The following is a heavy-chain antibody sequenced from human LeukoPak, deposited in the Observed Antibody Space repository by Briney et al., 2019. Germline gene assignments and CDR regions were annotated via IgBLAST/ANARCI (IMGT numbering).Heavy chain of an antibody. CDR1: GYSFTNYW. D-gene: IGHD6-19*01. J-gene: IGHJ4*02. Sequence: HGESLKISCKGSGYSFTNYWIGWVRQMPGKGLEWMGIIYPGDSAGDSDTRYSPSFRGQVTISADKSISTAYLQWSSLKASDTAMYYCARLRGSGWYVDYYFDYWGQGTLVTVSS. V-gene: IGHV5-51*01. CDR3: ARLRGSGWYVDYYFDY. CDR2: IYPGDSAGDSDT.